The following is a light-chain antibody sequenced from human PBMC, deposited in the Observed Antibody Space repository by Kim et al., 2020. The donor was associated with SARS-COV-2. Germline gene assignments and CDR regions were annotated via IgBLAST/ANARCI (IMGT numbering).Light chain of an antibody. CDR1: SGSIASNY. J-gene: IGLJ3*02. Sequence: GKTVPISCTRSSGSIASNYVQWYQQRLGSAPTTVIYEDNQRPSGVPDRFSGSIDSSSNSASLTISGLKTEDEADYYCQSYDSSNQVFGGGTQLTVL. CDR3: QSYDSSNQV. CDR2: EDN. V-gene: IGLV6-57*03.